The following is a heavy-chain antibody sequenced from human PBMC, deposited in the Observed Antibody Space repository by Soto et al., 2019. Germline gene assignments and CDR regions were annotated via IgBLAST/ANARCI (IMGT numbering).Heavy chain of an antibody. CDR3: ARIPRYSYPTSDPLDN. V-gene: IGHV1-69*01. CDR2: ILPIMGSV. J-gene: IGHJ1*01. Sequence: QVHLVQSGSEVKKPGSSVTVSCKASGGTFNTYTFSWVRQAPGQGLEWMGSILPIMGSVNYAHDFRGRLSITADPSTTTAYMEVTSLTSHNTAIYYCARIPRYSYPTSDPLDNWGQGTLVTVSS. D-gene: IGHD2-15*01. CDR1: GGTFNTYT.